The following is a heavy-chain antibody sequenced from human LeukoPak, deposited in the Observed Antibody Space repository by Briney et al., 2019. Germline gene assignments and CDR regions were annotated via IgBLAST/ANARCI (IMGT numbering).Heavy chain of an antibody. CDR1: GFTFSSNY. D-gene: IGHD2-15*01. CDR2: ISNDGRST. J-gene: IGHJ4*02. CDR3: ARCSYSGGSCPDF. V-gene: IGHV3-74*01. Sequence: GGSLRLSCAASGFTFSSNYMHWGRQAPGKGLVWISRISNDGRSTYHADSVKGRFTISRDNAKNTLYLQMNSLRAEDTAVYYCARCSYSGGSCPDFWGQGTLVTVSS.